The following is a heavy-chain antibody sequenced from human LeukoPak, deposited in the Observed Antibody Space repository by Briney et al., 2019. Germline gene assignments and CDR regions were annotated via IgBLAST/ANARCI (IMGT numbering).Heavy chain of an antibody. J-gene: IGHJ1*01. CDR2: ISGSGDST. V-gene: IGHV3-23*01. D-gene: IGHD2-15*01. CDR1: GLTFSNHG. CDR3: AIFQISTRWPEYLQH. Sequence: GGSLRLSCAASGLTFSNHGMGWVRQAPGKGLEWVSAISGSGDSTDYADSVKGRFTISRDNSKNTPYLQMNSLRAEDTAIYYCAIFQISTRWPEYLQHWGQGTLVTVSS.